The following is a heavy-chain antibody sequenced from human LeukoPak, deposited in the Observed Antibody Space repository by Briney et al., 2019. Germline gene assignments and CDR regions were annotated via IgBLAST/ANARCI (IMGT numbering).Heavy chain of an antibody. D-gene: IGHD4-17*01. CDR1: GFTFSSYA. Sequence: GGSLRLSCAASGFTFSSYAMSWVRQAPGKGLEWVSGISVSGVSTYYADSVKGRFTISRDNSKNTLYLQTNSLRAEDTALYYCARDPYGDYVFDYWGQGTLVTVSS. CDR3: ARDPYGDYVFDY. J-gene: IGHJ4*02. V-gene: IGHV3-23*01. CDR2: ISVSGVST.